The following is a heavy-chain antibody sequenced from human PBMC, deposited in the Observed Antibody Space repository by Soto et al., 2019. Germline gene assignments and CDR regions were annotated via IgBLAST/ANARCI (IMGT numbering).Heavy chain of an antibody. CDR3: ARGEYEYSGYDFSDY. V-gene: IGHV3-11*01. D-gene: IGHD5-12*01. CDR1: GFTFSDYY. CDR2: ISSSGSTI. J-gene: IGHJ4*02. Sequence: SLRLSCAASGFTFSDYYMSRIRQAPGKGLEWVSYISSSGSTIYYADSVKGRFTISRDNAKNSLYLQMISLGAEDTAVYYCARGEYEYSGYDFSDYWGQGTLVTVSS.